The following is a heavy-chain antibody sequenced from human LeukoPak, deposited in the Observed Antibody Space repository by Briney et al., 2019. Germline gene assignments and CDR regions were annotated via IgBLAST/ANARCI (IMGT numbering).Heavy chain of an antibody. Sequence: PGGSLRLSRAASGFTFSNYAMSWVRQAPGKGLEWLSYISSSSSTIYYADSVKGRFTISRDNAKNSLYLQMNSLRDDDTAVYYCARSGGGDYAYFDYWGQGTLVTVSS. J-gene: IGHJ4*02. CDR2: ISSSSSTI. CDR1: GFTFSNYA. D-gene: IGHD4-17*01. CDR3: ARSGGGDYAYFDY. V-gene: IGHV3-48*02.